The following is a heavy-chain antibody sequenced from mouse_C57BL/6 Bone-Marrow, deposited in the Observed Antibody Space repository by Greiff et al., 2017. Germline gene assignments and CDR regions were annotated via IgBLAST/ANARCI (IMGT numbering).Heavy chain of an antibody. J-gene: IGHJ2*01. CDR3: ASESYYYGSSGYFDY. V-gene: IGHV1-50*01. CDR1: GYTFTSYW. D-gene: IGHD1-1*01. CDR2: IDPSDSYT. Sequence: VQLQQPGAELVKPGASVKLSCKASGYTFTSYWMQWVKQRPGQGLEWIGEIDPSDSYTNYNQKFKGKATLTVDTASSTAYMRLSSLTSEDSAVYYCASESYYYGSSGYFDYWGQGTTLTVSS.